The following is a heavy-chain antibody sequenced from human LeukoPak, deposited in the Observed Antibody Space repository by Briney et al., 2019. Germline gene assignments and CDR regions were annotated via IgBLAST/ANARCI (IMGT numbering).Heavy chain of an antibody. CDR1: GASISSNSYY. V-gene: IGHV4-39*01. D-gene: IGHD4-17*01. CDR2: IYYSGST. J-gene: IGHJ2*01. CDR3: ARHHGDYVFGHWYFDL. Sequence: SSETLSLTCTVSGASISSNSYYWGWIRQPPGKGLEWIGSIYYSGSTYYNPSLKSRVTISVDTSKNQFSLKLSSVTAADTAVYYCARHHGDYVFGHWYFDLWGRGTLVTVSS.